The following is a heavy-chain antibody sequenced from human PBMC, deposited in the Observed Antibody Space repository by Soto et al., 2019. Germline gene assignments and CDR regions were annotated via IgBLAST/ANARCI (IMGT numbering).Heavy chain of an antibody. V-gene: IGHV1-69*13. Sequence: ASVKVSCKASGGTFSSYAISWVRQAPGQGLEWMGGIIPIFGTANYAQKFQGRVTITADESTSTAYMELSSLRSEDTAVYYCARGYSISSSAYYYYGMDFWGQGTTVTVSS. J-gene: IGHJ6*02. CDR2: IIPIFGTA. CDR1: GGTFSSYA. CDR3: ARGYSISSSAYYYYGMDF. D-gene: IGHD6-6*01.